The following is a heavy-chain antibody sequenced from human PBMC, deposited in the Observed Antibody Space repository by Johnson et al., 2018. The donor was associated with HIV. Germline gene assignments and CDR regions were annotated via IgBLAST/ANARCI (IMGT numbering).Heavy chain of an antibody. CDR3: AGTLWFRGLLGALES. V-gene: IGHV3-30*04. J-gene: IGHJ3*02. D-gene: IGHD3-10*01. CDR1: GFTFSSYA. Sequence: QVQLVESGGGVVQPGRSLRLSCAASGFTFSSYAMHWVRQAPGKGLEWVAVISYDGSNKYYADSVKGRFTISRDNSKNRLYLQMNSLRAEDTAVYYCAGTLWFRGLLGALESWGQGTRVTVSS. CDR2: ISYDGSNK.